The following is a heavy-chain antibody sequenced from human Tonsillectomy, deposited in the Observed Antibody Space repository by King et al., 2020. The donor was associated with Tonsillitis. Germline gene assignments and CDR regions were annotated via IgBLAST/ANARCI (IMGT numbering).Heavy chain of an antibody. CDR2: ISWNSGSI. J-gene: IGHJ6*02. CDR3: AKSDYYYGSMDV. V-gene: IGHV3-9*01. Sequence: VQLVESGGGLVQPGRSLRLSCAASGFTFDDYAMHWVRQAPGKGLEWVSGISWNSGSIGYADSVKGRFTISRDHAKNSLYLQMNSLRAEDTALYYCAKSDYYYGSMDVWGQGTTVTVSS. D-gene: IGHD3-10*01. CDR1: GFTFDDYA.